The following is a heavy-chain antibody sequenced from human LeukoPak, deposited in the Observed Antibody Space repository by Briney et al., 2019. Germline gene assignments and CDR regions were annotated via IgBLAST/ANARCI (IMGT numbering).Heavy chain of an antibody. Sequence: GGSLRLSCAASGFTFDDYAMHWVRQAPGKGLEWVSGISWNSGSIGYADSVKGRFTISRDNAKNSLYLQMNSLRAEDTAVYYCASLKDGYNPGAFDIWGQGTMVTVSS. J-gene: IGHJ3*02. D-gene: IGHD5-24*01. CDR1: GFTFDDYA. CDR3: ASLKDGYNPGAFDI. CDR2: ISWNSGSI. V-gene: IGHV3-9*01.